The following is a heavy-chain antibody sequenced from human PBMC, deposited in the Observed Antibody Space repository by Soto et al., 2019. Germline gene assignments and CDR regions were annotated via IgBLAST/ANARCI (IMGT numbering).Heavy chain of an antibody. CDR2: ISGSGDST. CDR3: AKGWYYYYYMDV. V-gene: IGHV3-23*01. Sequence: GGSLRLSCAASRFTFSTYAMNWVRQAPGKGLEWVSAISGSGDSTYYADSVKGRFTISRDNSKNTLYLQMNSLRVEDTAVYYCAKGWYYYYYMDVWGKGTTVTAP. J-gene: IGHJ6*03. CDR1: RFTFSTYA.